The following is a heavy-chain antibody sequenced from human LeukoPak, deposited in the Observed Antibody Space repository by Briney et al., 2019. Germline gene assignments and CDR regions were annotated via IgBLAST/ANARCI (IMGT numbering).Heavy chain of an antibody. CDR2: IYNSDSGST. V-gene: IGHV4-61*01. D-gene: IGHD3-10*01. J-gene: IGHJ4*02. CDR3: ARGGHYGLDY. CDR1: GDSISSYISNYY. Sequence: PSETLSLTCTVSGDSISSYISNYYWSWIRQHPGMGLEWIGYIYNSDSGSTNYNPSLKSRVTISVDTSKNQFSLKLSSVTAADTAVYYCARGGHYGLDYWGQGTLVTVSS.